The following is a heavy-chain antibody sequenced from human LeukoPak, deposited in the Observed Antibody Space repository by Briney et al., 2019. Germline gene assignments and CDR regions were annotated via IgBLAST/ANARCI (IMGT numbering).Heavy chain of an antibody. J-gene: IGHJ4*02. CDR2: INHSGST. CDR1: GGSFSGYY. Sequence: SETLSLTCAVYGGSFSGYYWSWIRQPPGKGLEWIGEINHSGSTNYNPSLKSRVTISVDTSKNQFSLKLTSVTAADTAVYYCARHDRGDYGSLNYWGQGTLVTVSS. V-gene: IGHV4-34*01. D-gene: IGHD4-17*01. CDR3: ARHDRGDYGSLNY.